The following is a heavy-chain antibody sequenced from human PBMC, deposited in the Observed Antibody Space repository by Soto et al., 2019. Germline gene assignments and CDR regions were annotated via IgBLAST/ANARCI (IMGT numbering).Heavy chain of an antibody. J-gene: IGHJ4*02. V-gene: IGHV3-53*01. D-gene: IGHD1-20*01. CDR1: GFTVNTNY. CDR2: LYSGGIA. Sequence: PGGSLRLSCAASGFTVNTNYITWVRQAPGKGLEWVSVLYSGGIAYYEDSVRGRFTISRDNSKNTLYLQMNSLRAEDTAMYYCTSGNVPITYWGQGTLVTVCS. CDR3: TSGNVPITY.